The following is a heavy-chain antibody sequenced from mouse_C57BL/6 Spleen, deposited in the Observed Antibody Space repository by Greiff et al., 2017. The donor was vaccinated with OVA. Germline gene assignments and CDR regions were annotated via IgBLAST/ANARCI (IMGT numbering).Heavy chain of an antibody. J-gene: IGHJ2*01. V-gene: IGHV1-61*01. CDR1: GYTFTSYW. CDR3: AIRGDYYGSSYLDY. Sequence: VQLQQPGAELVRPGSSVKLSCKASGYTFTSYWMDWVKQRPGQGLEWIGNIYPSDSETHYNQKFKDKATLTVDKSSSTAYMQLSSLSSEDSAVYYCAIRGDYYGSSYLDYWGQGTTLTVSS. CDR2: IYPSDSET. D-gene: IGHD1-1*01.